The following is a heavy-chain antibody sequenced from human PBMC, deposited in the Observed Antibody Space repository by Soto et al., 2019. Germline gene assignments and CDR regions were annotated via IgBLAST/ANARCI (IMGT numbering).Heavy chain of an antibody. CDR2: IHNSGAS. CDR1: GASVSGYY. J-gene: IGHJ5*02. Sequence: QVQLQETGPGLVKLSETLSLTCTVSGASVSGYYWSWIRQTPGKGLEWIGNIHNSGASKYNPSLKSRVTISLDPSKNEFSLKIGSVTTADTAVYYCARGPQWLRSDNWFDPWGQGHLVTVSS. CDR3: ARGPQWLRSDNWFDP. V-gene: IGHV4-59*02. D-gene: IGHD5-12*01.